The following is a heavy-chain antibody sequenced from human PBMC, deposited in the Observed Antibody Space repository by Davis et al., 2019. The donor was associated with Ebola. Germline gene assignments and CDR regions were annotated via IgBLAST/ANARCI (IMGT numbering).Heavy chain of an antibody. V-gene: IGHV3-30-3*01. Sequence: PGGSLRLSCAASGFTFSSYALHWIRQAPGKGLEWVAVISYDGSNKYYADSVKGRFTISRDNSKNTLYLQMNSLRAEDTAVYYCASHVDYSNDAGRYYYYMDVWGKGTTVTVSS. J-gene: IGHJ6*03. CDR1: GFTFSSYA. CDR2: ISYDGSNK. D-gene: IGHD4-11*01. CDR3: ASHVDYSNDAGRYYYYMDV.